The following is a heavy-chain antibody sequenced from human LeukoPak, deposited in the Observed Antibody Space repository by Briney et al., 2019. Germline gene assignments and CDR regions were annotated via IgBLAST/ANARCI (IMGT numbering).Heavy chain of an antibody. V-gene: IGHV4-59*12. CDR3: TSDAIPGAFDM. J-gene: IGHJ3*02. CDR2: IYYSGST. CDR1: GGTFSGYY. Sequence: SETLSLTCAVYGGTFSGYYWSWIRQPPGKGLEWIGYIYYSGSTNYNPSLKSRVTISVDTSKNQFSLKLTSVTAADTAVYYCTSDAIPGAFDMWGQGTTVTVSS. D-gene: IGHD2-21*01.